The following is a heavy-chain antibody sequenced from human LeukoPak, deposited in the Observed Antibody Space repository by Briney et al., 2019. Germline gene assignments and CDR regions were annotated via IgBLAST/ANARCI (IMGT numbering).Heavy chain of an antibody. V-gene: IGHV3-74*01. CDR2: IKSDGKT. CDR3: ARAPSEVGGYYPEYFRH. Sequence: GGSLRLSCEASGFTFSRYWMHWVRQAPGKGLVWVSRIKSDGKTNYADSVRGRFTISRDNAKNTVPLQMDSLRAEDTGVYYCARAPSEVGGYYPEYFRHWGQGTLVTVSS. J-gene: IGHJ1*01. CDR1: GFTFSRYW. D-gene: IGHD3-22*01.